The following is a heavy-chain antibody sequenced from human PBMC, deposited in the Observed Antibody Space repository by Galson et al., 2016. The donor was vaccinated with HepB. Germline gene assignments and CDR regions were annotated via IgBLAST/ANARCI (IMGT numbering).Heavy chain of an antibody. CDR2: ISVFNGDT. D-gene: IGHD1-14*01. CDR3: ARALPGNLRASDV. J-gene: IGHJ3*01. Sequence: SVKVSCKGSGYVFSNFGITWVRQAPGQRLEWMGMISVFNGDTNYAQKFQGRVSMTTDSSANTAYMDLGSLRSDDTAGYYCARALPGNLRASDVWGQGTLVSVSS. V-gene: IGHV1-18*01. CDR1: GYVFSNFG.